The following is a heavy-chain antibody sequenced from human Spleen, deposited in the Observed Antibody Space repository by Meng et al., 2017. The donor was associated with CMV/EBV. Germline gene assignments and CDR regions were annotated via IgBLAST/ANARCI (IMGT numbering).Heavy chain of an antibody. V-gene: IGHV1-69*13. J-gene: IGHJ5*02. CDR3: ARDYRLDSGNNWFDP. Sequence: SVKVSCKASGGSFSNYAISWVRQAPGHGLEWMGGVIPLFSTSNYAQKFRGRVTITADESTRTAYMKLSSLKSEDTAIYYCARDYRLDSGNNWFDPWGQGTQVTVSS. CDR2: VIPLFSTS. CDR1: GGSFSNYA. D-gene: IGHD1-1*01.